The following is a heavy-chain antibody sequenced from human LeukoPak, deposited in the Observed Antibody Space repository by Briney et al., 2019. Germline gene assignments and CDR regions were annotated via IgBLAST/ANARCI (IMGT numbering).Heavy chain of an antibody. V-gene: IGHV3-9*01. CDR2: ISWNSGSI. CDR3: AKDLTQWLTYYFDY. CDR1: GFTFDDYA. Sequence: GESLRLSCAASGFTFDDYAMHWVRQAPGKGLEWVSGISWNSGSIGYADSVKGRFTISSDNAKNSLYLQMNSLRAEDTALYYCAKDLTQWLTYYFDYWGQGTLVTVSS. D-gene: IGHD6-19*01. J-gene: IGHJ4*02.